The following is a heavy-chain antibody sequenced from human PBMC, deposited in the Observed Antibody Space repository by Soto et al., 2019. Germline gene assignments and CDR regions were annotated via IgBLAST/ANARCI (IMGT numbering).Heavy chain of an antibody. V-gene: IGHV1-18*01. CDR3: ARDPHDILTGYYDHNWFDP. Sequence: EASVKVSCKASGYTFTSYGISWVRQAPGQGLEWMGWISAYNGNTNYAQKLQGRVTMTTDTSTSTAYMELRSLRSDDTAVYYCARDPHDILTGYYDHNWFDPWGQGTLVTVSS. D-gene: IGHD3-9*01. J-gene: IGHJ5*02. CDR2: ISAYNGNT. CDR1: GYTFTSYG.